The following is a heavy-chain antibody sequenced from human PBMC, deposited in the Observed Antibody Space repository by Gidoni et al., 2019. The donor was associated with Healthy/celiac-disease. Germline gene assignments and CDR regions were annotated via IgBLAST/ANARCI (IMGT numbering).Heavy chain of an antibody. V-gene: IGHV4-34*01. CDR1: GGSFSGYY. D-gene: IGHD1-20*01. CDR3: ARGRNWNLYYYMDV. J-gene: IGHJ6*03. Sequence: QVQLQQWGAGLLKPSETLSLTCAVYGGSFSGYYRRGIRQPPGKGLEWIGEINHSGSTNYHPARKSRVTISVDTAKNQFSLKLSSVTAADTAVYYCARGRNWNLYYYMDVWGKGTTVTVSS. CDR2: INHSGST.